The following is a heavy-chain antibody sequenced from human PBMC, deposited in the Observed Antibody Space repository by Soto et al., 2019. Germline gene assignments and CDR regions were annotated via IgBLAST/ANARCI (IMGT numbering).Heavy chain of an antibody. D-gene: IGHD4-17*01. CDR3: AGRIRGDYSFDF. Sequence: SGPTLVNPTQTLTLTCTISGFSLTASETRVSWIRQPPGKALEWLARIDWDDEKFYSTSLKTRLTISKDTSKNQVVLTITNMDPVDTATYYCAGRIRGDYSFDFWGQGALVTAPQ. CDR1: GFSLTASETR. J-gene: IGHJ4*02. CDR2: IDWDDEK. V-gene: IGHV2-70*04.